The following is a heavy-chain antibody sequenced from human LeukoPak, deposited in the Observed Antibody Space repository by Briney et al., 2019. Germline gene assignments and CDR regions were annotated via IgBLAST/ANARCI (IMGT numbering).Heavy chain of an antibody. CDR2: INSSGNTI. J-gene: IGHJ4*02. CDR3: ARDDAYYDSSGHLAGLDY. V-gene: IGHV3-48*03. CDR1: GFTFSSYE. D-gene: IGHD3-22*01. Sequence: SGGSLRLSCAASGFTFSSYEMNWVRQAPGKGLEWVSYINSSGNTIYYADSVRGRFTISRDNAKNSVYLQMNSLRAEDTAVYFCARDDAYYDSSGHLAGLDYWGQGTLVTVSS.